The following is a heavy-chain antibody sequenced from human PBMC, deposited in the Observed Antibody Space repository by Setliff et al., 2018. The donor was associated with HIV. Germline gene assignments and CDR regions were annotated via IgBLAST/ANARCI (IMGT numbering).Heavy chain of an antibody. D-gene: IGHD1-1*01. V-gene: IGHV2-5*01. J-gene: IGHJ4*02. Sequence: SGPTLVNPTQTLTLTCTFSGISLSTSGVGVGWIRKSPGKALEWLAFIYWNNNTHDSTSLKSRLTVTKDTSNNRVVFTITNMYTVDTATYYCAHSGRQLRGPYFDFWGQGTPVTVSS. CDR2: IYWNNNT. CDR3: AHSGRQLRGPYFDF. CDR1: GISLSTSGVG.